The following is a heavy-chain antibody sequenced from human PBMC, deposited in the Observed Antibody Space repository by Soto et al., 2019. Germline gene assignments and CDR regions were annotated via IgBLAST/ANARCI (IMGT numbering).Heavy chain of an antibody. D-gene: IGHD4-17*01. V-gene: IGHV1-3*01. J-gene: IGHJ3*01. CDR3: ARGAGRSPVTRAFDV. CDR2: IKGGTGNT. CDR1: GYNFTNCA. Sequence: QVQLLQSAAELKMPGASLNLSCKTSGYNFTNCAVHWLRQAPGQRLEWLGRIKGGTGNTRFSERFQDRVTLTRDTSASTVYMELTGLKSEDTAIYYCARGAGRSPVTRAFDVWVHGTVVTVSS.